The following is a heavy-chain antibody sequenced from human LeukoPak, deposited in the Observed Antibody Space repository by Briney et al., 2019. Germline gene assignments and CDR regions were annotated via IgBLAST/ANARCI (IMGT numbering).Heavy chain of an antibody. CDR3: ASGDGAHGC. Sequence: GASVKVSCKACGYTFTSYAMHWVRQAPGQRLEWMGWINAGNGNTKYSPKFQDRVTITRDTSASTAYMELSSLRSEDTAVYYCASGDGAHGCWGQGTLVTVSS. J-gene: IGHJ4*02. V-gene: IGHV1-3*01. CDR2: INAGNGNT. CDR1: GYTFTSYA. D-gene: IGHD5-24*01.